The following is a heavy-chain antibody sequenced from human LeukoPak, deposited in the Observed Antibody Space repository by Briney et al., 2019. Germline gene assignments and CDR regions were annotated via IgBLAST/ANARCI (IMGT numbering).Heavy chain of an antibody. CDR1: GFTVSSNY. V-gene: IGHV3-7*01. CDR3: AKDLWFGEGVDY. D-gene: IGHD3-10*01. CDR2: IKQDGSEK. Sequence: GGSLRLSCAASGFTVSSNYMSWVRQAPGKGLEWVADIKQDGSEKYYVDSVKGRFTISRQNAKKSLFLQMNSLRAEDTAVYYCAKDLWFGEGVDYWGQGTLVTVSS. J-gene: IGHJ4*02.